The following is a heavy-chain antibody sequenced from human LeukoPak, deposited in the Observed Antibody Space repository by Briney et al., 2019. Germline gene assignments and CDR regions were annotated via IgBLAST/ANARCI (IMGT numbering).Heavy chain of an antibody. CDR3: ARDRYYDSSGYPKASYFDY. CDR1: GFTFSSYS. J-gene: IGHJ4*02. D-gene: IGHD3-22*01. Sequence: GGSLRLSCAASGFTFSSYSMNWVRQAPGKGLEGVSSISSSSSYIYYADSVKGRFTISRDNAKNSLYLQMNSLRAEDTAVYYCARDRYYDSSGYPKASYFDYWGQGTLVTVSS. V-gene: IGHV3-21*01. CDR2: ISSSSSYI.